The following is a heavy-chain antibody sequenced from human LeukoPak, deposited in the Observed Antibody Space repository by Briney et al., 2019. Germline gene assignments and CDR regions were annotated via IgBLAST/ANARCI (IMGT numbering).Heavy chain of an antibody. CDR2: ISYDGSNK. CDR1: GFTFSSYA. V-gene: IGHV3-30*04. D-gene: IGHD6-19*01. CDR3: AKDKGWAEYYFDY. Sequence: GGSLRLSCAASGFTFSSYAMHWVRQAPGKGLEWVAVISYDGSNKYYADSVKGRFTISRDNSKNTLYLQMNSLRAEDTALYYCAKDKGWAEYYFDYWGQGTLVTVSS. J-gene: IGHJ4*02.